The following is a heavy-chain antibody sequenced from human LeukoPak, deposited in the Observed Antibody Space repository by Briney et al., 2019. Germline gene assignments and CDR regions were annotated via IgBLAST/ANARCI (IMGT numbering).Heavy chain of an antibody. V-gene: IGHV1-69*04. CDR2: IIPILGIA. D-gene: IGHD3-10*01. CDR1: GGTFSSYA. Sequence: ASVKVSCKASGGTFSSYAISWVRQAPGQGLEWMGRIIPILGIANYAQKFQGRVTITADKSTSTAYMELSSLRSEDTAVYYCARGAPHVLLWFGESLWGQGTLVTVSS. CDR3: ARGAPHVLLWFGESL. J-gene: IGHJ4*02.